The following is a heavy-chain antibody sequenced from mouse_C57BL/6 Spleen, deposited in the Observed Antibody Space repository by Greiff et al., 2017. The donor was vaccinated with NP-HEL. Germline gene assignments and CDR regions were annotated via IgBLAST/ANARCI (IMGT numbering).Heavy chain of an antibody. V-gene: IGHV1-52*01. CDR1: GYTFTSYW. CDR3: ARFGYDEDWFAY. D-gene: IGHD2-2*01. CDR2: IDPSDSET. J-gene: IGHJ3*01. Sequence: QVQLKQPGAELVRPGSSVKLSCKASGYTFTSYWMHWVKQRPIQGLEWIGNIDPSDSETHYNQKFKDKATLTVDKSSSTAYMQLSSLTSEDSAVYYCARFGYDEDWFAYWGQGTLVTVSA.